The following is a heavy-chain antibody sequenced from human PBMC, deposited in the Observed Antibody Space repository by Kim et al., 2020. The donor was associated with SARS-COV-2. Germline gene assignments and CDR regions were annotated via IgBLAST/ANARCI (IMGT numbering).Heavy chain of an antibody. V-gene: IGHV4-31*01. Sequence: KRQVTISVDTSKNQFSLKLSSVTAADTAVYYCAIGYGDPTRGFWYFDLWGRGTLVTVSS. J-gene: IGHJ2*01. CDR3: AIGYGDPTRGFWYFDL. D-gene: IGHD4-17*01.